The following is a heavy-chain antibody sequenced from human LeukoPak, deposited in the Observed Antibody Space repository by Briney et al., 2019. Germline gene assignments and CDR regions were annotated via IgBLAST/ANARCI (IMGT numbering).Heavy chain of an antibody. D-gene: IGHD3-10*01. J-gene: IGHJ5*02. V-gene: IGHV1-69*04. CDR3: ARVGRRRITMVRGVSPAWFDP. Sequence: SVKVSCKASGGTFSSYAISWVRQAPGQGLEWMGRIIPILGIANYAQKFQGRVTITADKSTSTAYMELSSLRSEDTAVYYCARVGRRRITMVRGVSPAWFDPWGQGTLVTVSS. CDR1: GGTFSSYA. CDR2: IIPILGIA.